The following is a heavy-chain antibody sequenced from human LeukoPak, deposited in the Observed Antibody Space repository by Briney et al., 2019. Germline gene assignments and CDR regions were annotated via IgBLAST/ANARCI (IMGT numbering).Heavy chain of an antibody. D-gene: IGHD3-3*01. Sequence: GGSLRLSCAASGFTFSSYWMSWVRQAPGKGLEWVANMKQDGSEEYYVDSVKGRFTISRDNAKNSLYLQMNSLRAEDTAVYYCARVITIFGDVGFDPWGQGTLVTVSS. CDR1: GFTFSSYW. CDR2: MKQDGSEE. CDR3: ARVITIFGDVGFDP. V-gene: IGHV3-7*01. J-gene: IGHJ5*02.